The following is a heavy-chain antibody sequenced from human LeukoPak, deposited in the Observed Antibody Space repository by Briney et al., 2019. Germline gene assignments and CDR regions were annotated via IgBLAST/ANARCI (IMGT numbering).Heavy chain of an antibody. D-gene: IGHD4-17*01. J-gene: IGHJ4*01. CDR2: INWNGDSP. V-gene: IGHV3-20*04. Sequence: GGSLRLSCAASGFTFDDYGMAWVRQAPGKGLEWVSGINWNGDSPTYTDSVKGRFTISRDNAKNSLYLQMNTLRAEDTAFYYCARSDYGDYTLFFDLWGHGTLVTVSS. CDR1: GFTFDDYG. CDR3: ARSDYGDYTLFFDL.